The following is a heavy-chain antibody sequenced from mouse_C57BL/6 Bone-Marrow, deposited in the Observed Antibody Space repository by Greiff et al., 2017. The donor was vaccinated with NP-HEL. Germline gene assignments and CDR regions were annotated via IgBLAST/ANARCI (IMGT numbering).Heavy chain of an antibody. Sequence: QVQLQQPGAELVKPGASVKVSCKASGYTFTSYWMHWVKQRPGQGLEWIGRIHPSDSDTNYNQKFKGKATLTVDKSSSTAYMQLSSLTSKDSAVYYCAIEEVDYAMDYWGQGTSVTVSS. CDR1: GYTFTSYW. D-gene: IGHD1-1*01. V-gene: IGHV1-74*01. CDR3: AIEEVDYAMDY. J-gene: IGHJ4*01. CDR2: IHPSDSDT.